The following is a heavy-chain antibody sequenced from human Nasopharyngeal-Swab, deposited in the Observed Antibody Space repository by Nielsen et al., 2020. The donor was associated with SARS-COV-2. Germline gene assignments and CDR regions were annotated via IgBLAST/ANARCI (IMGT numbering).Heavy chain of an antibody. CDR1: GFTFSTYA. J-gene: IGHJ4*02. V-gene: IGHV3-23*01. Sequence: GESLKISCAASGFTFSTYAICWVRQAPGKGLEWVSAISGSGGSTYYADSVKGRFTISRDNSKNTLYLQMNSLRAEDTAVYYCAKDPAAGNLDYWGQGTLVTVSS. CDR3: AKDPAAGNLDY. CDR2: ISGSGGST. D-gene: IGHD6-13*01.